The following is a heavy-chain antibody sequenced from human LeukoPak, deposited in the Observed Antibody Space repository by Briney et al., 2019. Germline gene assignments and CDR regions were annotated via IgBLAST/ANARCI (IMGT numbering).Heavy chain of an antibody. Sequence: GGSLRLSCAASGFTFSDYYMSWIRQAPGEGLEWVGRIKSKGDGETTDYEAPVKGRFIMSRDDSQATLYLQMNFLISEDRAVYYCVTDLGLTMIRGVLVSWGQGTLVTVPS. D-gene: IGHD3-10*01. CDR1: GFTFSDYY. CDR3: VTDLGLTMIRGVLVS. V-gene: IGHV3-15*01. J-gene: IGHJ4*02. CDR2: IKSKGDGETT.